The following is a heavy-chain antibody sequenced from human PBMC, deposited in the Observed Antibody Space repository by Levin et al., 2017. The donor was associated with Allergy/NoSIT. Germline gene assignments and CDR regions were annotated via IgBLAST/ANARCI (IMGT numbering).Heavy chain of an antibody. CDR3: AHRGGYYSGMDV. V-gene: IGHV2-5*02. D-gene: IGHD3-16*01. J-gene: IGHJ6*02. CDR1: GFSLSTSGVG. Sequence: SGPTLVKPTQTLTLTCTFSGFSLSTSGVGVGWIRQPPGKALEWLALIYWDDDKRYSPSLKSRLTIIKDPFKNQVVLTMTNMDPVDTATYYCAHRGGYYSGMDVWGQGTTVTVSS. CDR2: IYWDDDK.